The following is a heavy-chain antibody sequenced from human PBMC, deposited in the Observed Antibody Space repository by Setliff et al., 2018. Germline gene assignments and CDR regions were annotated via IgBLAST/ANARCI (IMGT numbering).Heavy chain of an antibody. CDR2: INNDGSST. J-gene: IGHJ2*01. Sequence: GGSLRLSCAAAGFTFSSHWMHWVRQAPGKRLMWVSRINNDGSSTTYEDSVKGRFTISRDNAKNTLYLQMNSLRAEDTAVYYCARVAFANWYFDLWGRGTLVTVSS. V-gene: IGHV3-74*01. CDR3: ARVAFANWYFDL. CDR1: GFTFSSHW.